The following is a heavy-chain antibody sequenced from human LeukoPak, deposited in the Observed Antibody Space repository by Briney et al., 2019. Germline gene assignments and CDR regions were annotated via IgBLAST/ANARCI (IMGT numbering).Heavy chain of an antibody. CDR1: GYTXTSYY. D-gene: IGHD6-19*01. CDR2: TNASGGST. J-gene: IGHJ4*02. V-gene: IGHV1-46*01. Sequence: ASVKVSCKASGYTXTSYYMHWVRQAPGQGLEWMGITNASGGSTSYAQKCPGRVTMTRDTSTSTVYMELSSLRSEDTAVYYCARGPSSGWYLDYWGQGTLVTGSS. CDR3: ARGPSSGWYLDY.